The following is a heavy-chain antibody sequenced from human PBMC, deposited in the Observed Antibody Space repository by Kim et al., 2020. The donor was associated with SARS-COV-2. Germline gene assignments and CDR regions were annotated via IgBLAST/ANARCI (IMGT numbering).Heavy chain of an antibody. J-gene: IGHJ5*01. Sequence: GGSLRLSCAGSGFTFDDYGMSWVRQVPGKGLEWVAGITWKGDTVGYADSVKGRFTISRDNAKKSLYLQMNSLRDEDTALYHCARDAYYDNTGYYGLESWGPGTLVTVSS. V-gene: IGHV3-20*01. CDR2: ITWKGDTV. CDR3: ARDAYYDNTGYYGLES. D-gene: IGHD3-22*01. CDR1: GFTFDDYG.